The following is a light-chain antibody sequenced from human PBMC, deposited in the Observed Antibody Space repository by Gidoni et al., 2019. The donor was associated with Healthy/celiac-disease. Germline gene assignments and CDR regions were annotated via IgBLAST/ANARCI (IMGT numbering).Light chain of an antibody. Sequence: IVFTQSTGTLSLSPGERATLSCRASQSVSSSYLAWYQQKPGQAPRLLIYGASSRATGIPDRFSGSGSGTDFTLTISRLEPEDFAVYYCQQYGSSPPITFGQGTRLEIK. CDR3: QQYGSSPPIT. CDR2: GAS. J-gene: IGKJ5*01. V-gene: IGKV3-20*01. CDR1: QSVSSSY.